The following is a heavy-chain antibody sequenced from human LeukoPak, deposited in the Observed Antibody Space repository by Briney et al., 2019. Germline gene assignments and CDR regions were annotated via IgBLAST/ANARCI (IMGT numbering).Heavy chain of an antibody. CDR3: ARQGDCSSTSCYDY. V-gene: IGHV1-69*13. D-gene: IGHD2-2*01. Sequence: GASVKVSCKASGGTFSSYAISWVRQAPGQGLEWMGGIIPIFGTANYAQKFQGRVTITADESTSTAYMELSSLRSEDTAVYYCARQGDCSSTSCYDYWGQGTLVTVSS. J-gene: IGHJ4*02. CDR2: IIPIFGTA. CDR1: GGTFSSYA.